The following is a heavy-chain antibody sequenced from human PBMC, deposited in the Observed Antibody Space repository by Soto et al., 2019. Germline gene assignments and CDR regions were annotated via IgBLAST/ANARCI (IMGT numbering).Heavy chain of an antibody. V-gene: IGHV3-21*01. J-gene: IGHJ4*02. CDR2: ISSSSSYI. CDR1: GFTFSSYS. D-gene: IGHD3-22*01. CDR3: ARDADYYHSSGYYHYDY. Sequence: PGGSLRLSCAASGFTFSSYSMNWVRQAPGKGLEWVSSISSSSSYIYYADSVKGRFTISRDNAKNSLYLQMNSLRAEDTAVYYCARDADYYHSSGYYHYDYWGQGTLVTVYS.